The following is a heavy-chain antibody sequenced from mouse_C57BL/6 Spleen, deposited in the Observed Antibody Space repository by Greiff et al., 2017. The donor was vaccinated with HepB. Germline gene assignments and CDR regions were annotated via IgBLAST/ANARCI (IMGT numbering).Heavy chain of an antibody. V-gene: IGHV7-1*01. CDR2: SRNKANDYTT. Sequence: EVKVVESGGGLVQSGRSLRLSCATSGFTFSDFYMEWVRQAPGKGLEWIAASRNKANDYTTEYSASVKGRFIVSRDTSQSILYLQMNALRAEDTAIYYCARDAPYYYGLDVWGTGTTVTVSS. D-gene: IGHD1-1*01. J-gene: IGHJ1*03. CDR3: ARDAPYYYGLDV. CDR1: GFTFSDFY.